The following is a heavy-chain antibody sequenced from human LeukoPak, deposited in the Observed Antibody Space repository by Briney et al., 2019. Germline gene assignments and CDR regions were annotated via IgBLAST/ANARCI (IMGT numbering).Heavy chain of an antibody. J-gene: IGHJ4*02. Sequence: GGSLRLSCAASGFTFNSYWMSWVRQAPEKGPEWLANIRQDGSDKQYADSVKGRFTISRDNAKNSLYLQMNSLSAEDTAVYYCARHSRGSPIDDWGQGTLVTVSS. CDR2: IRQDGSDK. D-gene: IGHD2-15*01. CDR1: GFTFNSYW. V-gene: IGHV3-7*01. CDR3: ARHSRGSPIDD.